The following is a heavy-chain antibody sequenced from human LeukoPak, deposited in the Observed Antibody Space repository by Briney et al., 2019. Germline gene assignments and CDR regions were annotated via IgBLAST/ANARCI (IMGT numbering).Heavy chain of an antibody. CDR2: ISWDGGST. CDR3: AKDKGAVTGTFDY. CDR1: GFTFDDST. J-gene: IGHJ4*02. Sequence: GGSLRLSCAASGFTFDDSTMYWVRQAPGKGLEWVSLISWDGGSTYYADSVKGRFTISRDNSKNTLYLQMNSLRAEDTAVYYCAKDKGAVTGTFDYWGQGTLVTVSS. D-gene: IGHD1-14*01. V-gene: IGHV3-43*01.